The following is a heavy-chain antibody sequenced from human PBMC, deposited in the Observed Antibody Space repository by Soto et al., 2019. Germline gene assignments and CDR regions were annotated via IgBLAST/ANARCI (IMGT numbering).Heavy chain of an antibody. D-gene: IGHD3-10*01. CDR1: GYSFNSYA. J-gene: IGHJ6*02. Sequence: ASVKVSCKASGYSFNSYALHWVRQAPGQRLEWMAWINAGNRNTRYSQRFQGRVTVTRDTSANTTYMELSNLRSEDTAVYYCARASGAGWSRTDYAMGVWGQGTTVTVSS. V-gene: IGHV1-3*01. CDR2: INAGNRNT. CDR3: ARASGAGWSRTDYAMGV.